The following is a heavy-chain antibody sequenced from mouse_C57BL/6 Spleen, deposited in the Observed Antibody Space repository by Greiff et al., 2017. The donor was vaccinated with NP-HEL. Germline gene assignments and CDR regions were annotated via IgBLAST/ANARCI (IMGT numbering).Heavy chain of an antibody. V-gene: IGHV10-1*01. CDR1: GFSFNTYA. J-gene: IGHJ4*01. CDR2: IRSKSNNYAT. CDR3: VRNDYGSRGGPMDY. Sequence: EVQLVESGGGLVQPKGSLKLSCAASGFSFNTYAMNWVRQAPGKGLEWVARIRSKSNNYATYYDDSVKDRFTISRDDSESMLYLQMNNLKTEDTAMYYCVRNDYGSRGGPMDYWGQGTSVTVAS. D-gene: IGHD1-1*01.